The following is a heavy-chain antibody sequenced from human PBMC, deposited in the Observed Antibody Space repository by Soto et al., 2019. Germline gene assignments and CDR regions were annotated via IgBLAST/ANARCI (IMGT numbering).Heavy chain of an antibody. V-gene: IGHV3-23*01. CDR1: GFSFSSFA. CDR3: AKGNQGSD. CDR2: FTGGGRT. Sequence: GGSLRLSCEASGFSFSSFAMNWVRQAPGRGLEWVSTFTGGGRTFYADFVKGRFTISRDNSKNTLYLQMNSLRADDTAVYYCAKGNQGSDWGQGTLVTVSS. J-gene: IGHJ4*02.